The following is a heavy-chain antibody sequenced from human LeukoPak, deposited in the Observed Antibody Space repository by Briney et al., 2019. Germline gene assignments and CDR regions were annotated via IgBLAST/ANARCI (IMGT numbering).Heavy chain of an antibody. CDR3: ARDPIDSGWFDP. CDR1: GGSISSSSYY. J-gene: IGHJ5*02. D-gene: IGHD3-10*01. CDR2: IYYSGST. V-gene: IGHV4-39*07. Sequence: SETLSLTCTVSGGSISSSSYYWGWIRQPPGKGLEWIGSIYYSGSTYYNPSLKSRVTIPVDTSKNQFSLKLSSVTAADTAVYYCARDPIDSGWFDPWGQGTLVTVSS.